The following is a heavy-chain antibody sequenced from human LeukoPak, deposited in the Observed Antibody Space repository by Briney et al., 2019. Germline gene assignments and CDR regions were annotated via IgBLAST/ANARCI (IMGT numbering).Heavy chain of an antibody. J-gene: IGHJ4*02. CDR3: ARGTTYYYDSSGYYPYYFDY. Sequence: GGSLRLSCAASGFTFSSYGMSWVRQAPGKGLEWVSAISGSGGSTYYADPVKGRFTISRDNSKNTLYLQMNSLRAEDTAVYYCARGTTYYYDSSGYYPYYFDYWGQGTLVTVSS. V-gene: IGHV3-23*01. CDR2: ISGSGGST. CDR1: GFTFSSYG. D-gene: IGHD3-22*01.